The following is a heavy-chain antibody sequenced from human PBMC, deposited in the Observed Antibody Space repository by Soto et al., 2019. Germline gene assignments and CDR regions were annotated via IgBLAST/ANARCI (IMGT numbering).Heavy chain of an antibody. CDR2: ISSSSSTI. CDR1: GFTFSTYS. CDR3: ARHANTAMATYYFDY. V-gene: IGHV3-48*04. D-gene: IGHD5-18*01. J-gene: IGHJ4*02. Sequence: GGSLRLSCAASGFTFSTYSMNWVRQAPGKGLEWVSYISSSSSTIFYTDSVKGRFTVSRDNAKNSLYLQMNSLRAEDTAVYYCARHANTAMATYYFDYWGQGTLVTVSS.